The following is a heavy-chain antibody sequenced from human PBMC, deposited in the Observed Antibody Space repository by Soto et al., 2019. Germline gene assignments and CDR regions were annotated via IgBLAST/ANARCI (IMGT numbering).Heavy chain of an antibody. Sequence: EVQLLESGGGLVQPGGSLRLSCAASGFTFSSYAMSWVRQAPGKRLEWVSSLNGNDGSTYYADSVKGRFTFARDNSRNTLYLQMNSLRADDTAVYYCAKDQPEYGTYYFDFWGQGTLVTVSS. CDR1: GFTFSSYA. CDR3: AKDQPEYGTYYFDF. J-gene: IGHJ4*02. CDR2: LNGNDGST. D-gene: IGHD1-1*01. V-gene: IGHV3-23*01.